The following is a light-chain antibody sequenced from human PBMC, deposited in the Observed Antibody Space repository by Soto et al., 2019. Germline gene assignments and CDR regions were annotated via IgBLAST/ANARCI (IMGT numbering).Light chain of an antibody. CDR2: AAF. V-gene: IGKV1-39*01. CDR1: QSISSY. J-gene: IGKJ2*01. Sequence: DIQMTQSPSSLSASVGDRVTITCRASQSISSYLNWYQQKPGIAPKVLIYAAFSLQSGVTLRFSGSESGTDFTLTISSLQPEDFATYYCQQSYSTPYTFGQGTKLDIQ. CDR3: QQSYSTPYT.